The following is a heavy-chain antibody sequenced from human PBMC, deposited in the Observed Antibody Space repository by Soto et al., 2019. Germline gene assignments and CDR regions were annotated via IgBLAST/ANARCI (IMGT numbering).Heavy chain of an antibody. V-gene: IGHV4-61*01. CDR2: IYYIGST. D-gene: IGHD3-3*01. CDR3: ASAPTIFGVARHPHFDY. J-gene: IGHJ4*02. Sequence: QVQLQESGPGLVKPSETLSLTCTVSGDSVSSGSYYWSWIRQPPGKGLEWIGYIYYIGSTHYNPSLQRRVTISADTSKNQFAQKVSSATAAVRAGYYCASAPTIFGVARHPHFDYWGQGTLVTVSS. CDR1: GDSVSSGSYY.